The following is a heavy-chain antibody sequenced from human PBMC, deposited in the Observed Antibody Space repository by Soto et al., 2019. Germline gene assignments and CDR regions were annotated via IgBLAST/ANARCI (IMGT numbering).Heavy chain of an antibody. V-gene: IGHV1-18*01. Sequence: QVQLVQSGAEVKQPGASVKVSCKASGYTFTNYGFTWVRQAPGQGLEWLGWISTYNGNTKYAQKVQGTLTMTTDTSTSTANMELTSLRADDTALYYCARTTVTASYYYMDVWGKGSTVTVSS. CDR1: GYTFTNYG. CDR2: ISTYNGNT. D-gene: IGHD4-17*01. J-gene: IGHJ6*03. CDR3: ARTTVTASYYYMDV.